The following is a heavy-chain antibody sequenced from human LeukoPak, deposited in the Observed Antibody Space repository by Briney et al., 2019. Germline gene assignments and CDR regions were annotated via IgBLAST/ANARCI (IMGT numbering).Heavy chain of an antibody. J-gene: IGHJ5*02. CDR3: ARVVGYCSSTSCYSP. V-gene: IGHV3-21*01. CDR2: ISSSSSYI. D-gene: IGHD2-2*01. Sequence: GGALRLSCAASGFTFSSYSMNWVRQAPGKGLEWVSPISSSSSYIYYADSVKRRFTISRDNDKHSLYLQMNGLRAEDTAVYNCARVVGYCSSTSCYSPCGQGTLFTVSS. CDR1: GFTFSSYS.